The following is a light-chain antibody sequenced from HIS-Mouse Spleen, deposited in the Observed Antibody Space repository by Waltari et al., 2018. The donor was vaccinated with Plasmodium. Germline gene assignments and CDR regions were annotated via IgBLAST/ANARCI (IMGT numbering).Light chain of an antibody. CDR1: ALPTKY. CDR3: YSTDSSGNHRV. Sequence: SYELTPPPSVSVSPGHTARITCSGDALPTKYAYWYQQKSGQAPVLVIYEDSKRPSGIPERFSGSSSGTMATLTISGAQVEDEADYYCYSTDSSGNHRVFGGGTKLTVL. V-gene: IGLV3-10*01. J-gene: IGLJ3*02. CDR2: EDS.